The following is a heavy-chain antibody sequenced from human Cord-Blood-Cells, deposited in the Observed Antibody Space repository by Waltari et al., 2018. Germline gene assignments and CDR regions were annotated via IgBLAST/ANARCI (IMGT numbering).Heavy chain of an antibody. Sequence: EVQLVESGGGLVKPGGSLRLSCAASGFTFRNAWIRWVRQAPGKGLEWVGRIKSKTDGGTTDYAAPVKGRFTISRDDSKNTLYLQMNSLKTEDTAVYYCTTTRYSGSYYYWGQGTLVTVSS. CDR2: IKSKTDGGTT. D-gene: IGHD1-26*01. V-gene: IGHV3-15*01. J-gene: IGHJ4*02. CDR1: GFTFRNAW. CDR3: TTTRYSGSYYY.